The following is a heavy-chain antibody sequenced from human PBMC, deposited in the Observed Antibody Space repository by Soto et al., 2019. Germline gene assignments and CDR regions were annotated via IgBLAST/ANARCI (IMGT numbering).Heavy chain of an antibody. CDR3: ASDRVYYYDNSGYYNFDY. J-gene: IGHJ4*02. V-gene: IGHV3-30-3*01. D-gene: IGHD3-22*01. Sequence: QVQLVESGGGVVQPGRSLRVSCAASGFTFSNYAMHWVRQAPGKGLEWVAVVSYDGSKQFYADSVEGRFTISRDSSKSTLYLHMDILRDEDTAVYYCASDRVYYYDNSGYYNFDYWGQGTLVTVSS. CDR1: GFTFSNYA. CDR2: VSYDGSKQ.